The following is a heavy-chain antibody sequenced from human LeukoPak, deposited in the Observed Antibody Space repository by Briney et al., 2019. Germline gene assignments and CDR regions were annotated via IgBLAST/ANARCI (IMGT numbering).Heavy chain of an antibody. CDR1: GYTFTSYD. CDR3: ARATGYYYYYGMDV. J-gene: IGHJ6*02. V-gene: IGHV1-8*01. Sequence: GASVKVSCKASGYTFTSYDINWVRQATGQGLEWMGWMNPNSGNTGYAQKFQGRVTMTRNTSISTAYMEPSSLRSEDTAVYYCARATGYYYYYGMDVWGQGTTVTVSS. CDR2: MNPNSGNT.